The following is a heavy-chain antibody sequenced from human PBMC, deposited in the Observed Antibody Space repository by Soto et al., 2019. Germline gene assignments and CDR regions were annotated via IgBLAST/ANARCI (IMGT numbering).Heavy chain of an antibody. Sequence: PGGSLRLPCAASGFTFSSYAMSWVRQAPGKGLEWVSAISGSGGSTYYADSVKGRFTISRDNSKNTLYLQMNSLRAEDTAVYYCAKTCDSSGYYNNWFDPWGQGTLVTVSS. CDR3: AKTCDSSGYYNNWFDP. CDR1: GFTFSSYA. D-gene: IGHD3-22*01. CDR2: ISGSGGST. V-gene: IGHV3-23*01. J-gene: IGHJ5*02.